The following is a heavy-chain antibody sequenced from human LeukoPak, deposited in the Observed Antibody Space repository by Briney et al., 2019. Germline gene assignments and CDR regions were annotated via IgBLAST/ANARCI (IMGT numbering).Heavy chain of an antibody. CDR1: GFSFSSYW. V-gene: IGHV3-7*03. CDR2: IKQDGSDK. D-gene: IGHD4-23*01. CDR3: ARGGGHLDC. J-gene: IGHJ4*02. Sequence: GGSLRLSCAASGFSFSSYWMSWVRQAPGKGLEWVANIKQDGSDKYYLTSVRGRFTISRDNAKNSLFLQMNSLRVEDTAVYYCARGGGHLDCWGQGTLVTVST.